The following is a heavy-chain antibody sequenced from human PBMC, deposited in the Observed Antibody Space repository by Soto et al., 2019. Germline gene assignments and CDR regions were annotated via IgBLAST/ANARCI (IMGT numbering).Heavy chain of an antibody. V-gene: IGHV4-61*01. J-gene: IGHJ5*02. Sequence: SETLSLTCTVAGGSVSSGSYYWSWIWQPPGKGLEWIGDGDYSGSTNYNPSLKSRVSISVDTTNKQFSLKLSSVTAAATALYDCARTRRLVINWFDPWRQGTLVTVSS. CDR3: ARTRRLVINWFDP. D-gene: IGHD3-9*01. CDR1: GGSVSSGSYY. CDR2: GDYSGST.